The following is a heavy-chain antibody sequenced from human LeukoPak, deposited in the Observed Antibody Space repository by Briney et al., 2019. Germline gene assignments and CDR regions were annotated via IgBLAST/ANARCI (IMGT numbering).Heavy chain of an antibody. D-gene: IGHD6-19*01. J-gene: IGHJ4*02. CDR2: INPNSGGT. Sequence: ASVKVSCKASGYTFAGYYMHWVRQAPGQGLERMGRINPNSGGTNYAQKFQGRVTMTRDTSISTAYMELSRLRSDDTAVYYCARDYSSGWFDYWGQGTLVTVSS. CDR3: ARDYSSGWFDY. CDR1: GYTFAGYY. V-gene: IGHV1-2*06.